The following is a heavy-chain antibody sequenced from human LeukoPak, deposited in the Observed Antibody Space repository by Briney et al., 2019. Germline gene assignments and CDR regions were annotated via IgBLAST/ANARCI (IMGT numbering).Heavy chain of an antibody. CDR1: GFTFSTYG. Sequence: GGSLRLSCAASGFTFSTYGMNWVRQAPGKGLEWVSGISPSGDITYYADSVKGRFTISRDNAKNSLYLQMNSLRAEDTAVYYCARDRYYYDSSGYSSALDIWGQGTMVTVSS. J-gene: IGHJ3*02. V-gene: IGHV3-48*01. CDR3: ARDRYYYDSSGYSSALDI. D-gene: IGHD3-22*01. CDR2: ISPSGDIT.